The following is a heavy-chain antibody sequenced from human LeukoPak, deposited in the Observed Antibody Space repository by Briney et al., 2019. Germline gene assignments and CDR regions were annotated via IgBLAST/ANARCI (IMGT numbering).Heavy chain of an antibody. V-gene: IGHV6-1*01. Sequence: SQTLSLTCAISGDTVSGNSGAWIWLRQSPSLGLEWLGRTYYMSKWFHEYAVSVKGRIIISPDTANNQFSLHLSSVTADDTGVYYCARALERYYFDFWGQGTLVTVSS. CDR1: GDTVSGNSGA. D-gene: IGHD1-1*01. CDR2: TYYMSKWFH. CDR3: ARALERYYFDF. J-gene: IGHJ4*02.